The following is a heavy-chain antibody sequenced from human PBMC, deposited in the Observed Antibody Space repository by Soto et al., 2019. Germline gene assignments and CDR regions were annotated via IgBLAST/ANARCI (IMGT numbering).Heavy chain of an antibody. Sequence: SETLSLTCTVSGGSVSSGSYYWSWIRQPPGKGLEWIGYIYYSGSTNYNPSLKSRVTISVDTSKNQFSLKLSSVTAADTAVYYCARENDYYGSGNKPYYYYGMDVWGQGTTVTVSS. CDR1: GGSVSSGSYY. V-gene: IGHV4-61*01. CDR3: ARENDYYGSGNKPYYYYGMDV. J-gene: IGHJ6*02. CDR2: IYYSGST. D-gene: IGHD3-10*01.